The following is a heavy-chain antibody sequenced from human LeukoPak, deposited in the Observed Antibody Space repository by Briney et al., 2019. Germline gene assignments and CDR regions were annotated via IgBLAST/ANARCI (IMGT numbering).Heavy chain of an antibody. CDR1: GGSFSGYY. J-gene: IGHJ5*02. CDR2: INHSGSA. CDR3: ARGDVVVVAATPIWCDP. D-gene: IGHD2-15*01. V-gene: IGHV4-34*01. Sequence: SETLSLTCAVYGGSFSGYYWSWIRQPPGKGLEWIGEINHSGSAYYNPSLKSRVTISVDTSKNPFSLKLSSVTAADTAVYYCARGDVVVVAATPIWCDPWGQGTLVTVSS.